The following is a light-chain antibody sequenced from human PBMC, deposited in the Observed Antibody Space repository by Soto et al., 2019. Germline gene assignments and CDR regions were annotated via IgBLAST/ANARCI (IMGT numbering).Light chain of an antibody. CDR2: AAS. V-gene: IGKV1-39*01. J-gene: IGKJ5*01. CDR3: QQYGSSPPIT. CDR1: QSISSY. Sequence: DIKMNRSPSSLSASVGDRVTITCRASQSISSYLNWYQQKPGKAPKLLIYAASNLESGVPSRFSGSGSGTDFTLTISRLEPEDFAVYYCQQYGSSPPITFGQGTRLEIK.